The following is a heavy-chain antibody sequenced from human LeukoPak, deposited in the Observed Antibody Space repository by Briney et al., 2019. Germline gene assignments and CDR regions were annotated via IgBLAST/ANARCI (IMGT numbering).Heavy chain of an antibody. Sequence: GGSLRLSCAASGFTFSSYWMSWVRQAPGKGLEWVANMKQDGSEKYYVDSVKGRFTISRDNAKNSLYLQMNSLRAEDTAVYYCARDFRVVGTNDAFDIWGQGTMVTVSS. D-gene: IGHD1-26*01. CDR1: GFTFSSYW. V-gene: IGHV3-7*01. J-gene: IGHJ3*02. CDR2: MKQDGSEK. CDR3: ARDFRVVGTNDAFDI.